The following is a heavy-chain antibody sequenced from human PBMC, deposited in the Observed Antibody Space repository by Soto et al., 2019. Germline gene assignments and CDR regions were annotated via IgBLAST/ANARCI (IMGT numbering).Heavy chain of an antibody. J-gene: IGHJ4*02. CDR2: INDHGSSP. D-gene: IGHD2-15*01. CDR1: GFSFSYYW. V-gene: IGHV3-74*01. Sequence: GGSLRLSCAASGFSFSYYWMHWVRQAPGKGLEWVSRINDHGSSPNYADSVKGRFTISRDNSKNTLYLQMNSLRAEDTAVYYCAKDRGYCSGGSCPLSLHFDYWGQGTLVTVSS. CDR3: AKDRGYCSGGSCPLSLHFDY.